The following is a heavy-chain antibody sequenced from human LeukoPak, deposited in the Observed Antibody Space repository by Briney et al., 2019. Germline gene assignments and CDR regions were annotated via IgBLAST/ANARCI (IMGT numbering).Heavy chain of an antibody. CDR1: GFTFGDYA. CDR2: IRSKAYGGTT. CDR3: TRVSSWKGIDY. D-gene: IGHD6-13*01. Sequence: GGSLRLPCTASGFTFGDYAMSWFRQAPGKGLEWVGFIRSKAYGGTTEYAASVKGRFTISRDDSKSIAYLQMNSLKTEDTAVYYCTRVSSWKGIDYWGQGTLVTVSS. J-gene: IGHJ4*02. V-gene: IGHV3-49*03.